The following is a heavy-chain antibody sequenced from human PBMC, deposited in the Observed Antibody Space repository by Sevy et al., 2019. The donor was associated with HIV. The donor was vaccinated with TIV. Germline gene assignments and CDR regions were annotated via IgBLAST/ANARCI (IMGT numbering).Heavy chain of an antibody. Sequence: GGSLRLSCAASGFTFSSYWMSWVRQAPGKGLEWVANIKQDGSEKYYVDSVKGRFTISRDNAKNSLYLQRNSLRAEDTAVYYCARDWLYCSGGSCYYYYYYMDVWGKGTTVTVSS. J-gene: IGHJ6*03. D-gene: IGHD2-15*01. CDR1: GFTFSSYW. V-gene: IGHV3-7*03. CDR2: IKQDGSEK. CDR3: ARDWLYCSGGSCYYYYYYMDV.